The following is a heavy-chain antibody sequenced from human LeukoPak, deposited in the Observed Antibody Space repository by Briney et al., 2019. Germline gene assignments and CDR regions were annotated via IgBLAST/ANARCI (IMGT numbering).Heavy chain of an antibody. J-gene: IGHJ4*02. Sequence: GESLQISCKGSGYSFTSYWIGWVRQMPGKGLEWMGIIYPGDSDTRYSPSFQGQVTISADKSISTAYLQWSSLKASDTAMYYCARHAYCSSTSCYTPFDYWGQGTLDTVSS. CDR3: ARHAYCSSTSCYTPFDY. CDR2: IYPGDSDT. CDR1: GYSFTSYW. D-gene: IGHD2-2*02. V-gene: IGHV5-51*01.